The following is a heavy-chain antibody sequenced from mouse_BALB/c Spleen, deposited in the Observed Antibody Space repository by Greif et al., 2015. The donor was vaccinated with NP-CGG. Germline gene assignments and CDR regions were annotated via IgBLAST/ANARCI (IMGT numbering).Heavy chain of an antibody. V-gene: IGHV14-1*02. Sequence: VQLQQSGAELVRPGALVKLSCKASGFNIKDYYMHWVKQRPEQGLEWIGWIDPENGNTIYDPKFQGKASITADTSSNTAYLQLSSLTSEDTAVYYCARKRYDRLDYAMDYWGQGTSVTVSS. CDR3: ARKRYDRLDYAMDY. D-gene: IGHD2-14*01. CDR1: GFNIKDYY. J-gene: IGHJ4*01. CDR2: IDPENGNT.